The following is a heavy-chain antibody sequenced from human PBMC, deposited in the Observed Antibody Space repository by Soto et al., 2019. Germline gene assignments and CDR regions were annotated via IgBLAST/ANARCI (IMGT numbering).Heavy chain of an antibody. J-gene: IGHJ4*02. D-gene: IGHD6-19*01. CDR1: GFTFSNYA. V-gene: IGHV3-33*01. CDR3: ARAPYSSGWYYFDY. CDR2: IWIDGSNK. Sequence: QVQLVESGGGVVQPEKSLRLSCTASGFTFSNYAMHWVRQTPGKGLEWVAIIWIDGSNKDYADSVKGRFTISRDNSQNTLYMQMNSLRAEDTAVYYCARAPYSSGWYYFDYWGQGTLVTVSS.